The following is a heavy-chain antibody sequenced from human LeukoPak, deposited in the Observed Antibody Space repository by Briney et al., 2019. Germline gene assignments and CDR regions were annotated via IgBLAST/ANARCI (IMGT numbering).Heavy chain of an antibody. J-gene: IGHJ6*03. D-gene: IGHD3-3*01. CDR1: GFTVGNNH. CDR3: AKQGGYYNWYYMDV. V-gene: IGHV3-23*01. CDR2: ISGSGGST. Sequence: GGSLRLSCLVSGFTVGNNHMSWVRQAPGKGLEWVSAISGSGGSTYYADSVKGRFTISRDNSKNTLYLQMNSLRAEDTAVYYCAKQGGYYNWYYMDVWGKGTTVTVSS.